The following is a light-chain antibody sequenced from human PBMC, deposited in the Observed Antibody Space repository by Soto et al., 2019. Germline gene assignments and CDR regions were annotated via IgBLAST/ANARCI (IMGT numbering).Light chain of an antibody. J-gene: IGKJ5*01. CDR2: RTF. CDR1: QTIASRY. Sequence: EIVLTHSLATLSLSPGERTTLSCRASQTIASRYLAWYQHQPGQAPRLLIYRTFARAPGIPDRFSGGGSGTDFTLTISRLEREDFAVYYCQQYDTSPPTFGQGTRLEIK. V-gene: IGKV3-20*01. CDR3: QQYDTSPPT.